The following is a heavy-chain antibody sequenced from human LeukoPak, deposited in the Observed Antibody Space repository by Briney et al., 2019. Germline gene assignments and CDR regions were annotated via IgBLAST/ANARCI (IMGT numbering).Heavy chain of an antibody. Sequence: SETLSLTCTVSGGSVSSGSYYWSWIRQPPGKGLEWIGYIYYSGSTNYNPSLKSRVTISVDTSKNQFSLKLSSVTAADTAVYYCAREITIDSSSWVDPWGQGTLVTVSS. CDR2: IYYSGST. J-gene: IGHJ5*02. CDR1: GGSVSSGSYY. CDR3: AREITIDSSSWVDP. D-gene: IGHD6-13*01. V-gene: IGHV4-61*01.